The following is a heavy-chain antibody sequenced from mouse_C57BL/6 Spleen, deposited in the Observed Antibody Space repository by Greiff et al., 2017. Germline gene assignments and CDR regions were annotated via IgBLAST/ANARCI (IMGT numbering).Heavy chain of an antibody. D-gene: IGHD1-1*01. CDR1: GFSLTSYG. CDR2: IWSDGSK. J-gene: IGHJ4*01. CDR3: AIITTGVDGYAMDY. V-gene: IGHV2-6*03. Sequence: VKLVESGPGLVAPSQSLSITCTVSGFSLTSYGVHWVRQPPGKGLEWLVVIWSDGSKTYYSALKSSMSITTYNSKSQVILKMNRLQTGDTAMYDCAIITTGVDGYAMDYWGQGTSVAVSS.